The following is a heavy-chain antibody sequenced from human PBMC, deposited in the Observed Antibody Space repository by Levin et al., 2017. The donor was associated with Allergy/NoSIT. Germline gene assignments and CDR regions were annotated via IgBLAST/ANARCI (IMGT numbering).Heavy chain of an antibody. CDR2: IYPGDSDT. CDR3: ARLSDQYGYGSPFDY. V-gene: IGHV5-51*01. Sequence: GESLKISCKGSGYSFSSYWIDWVRQMPGKGLEWMGIIYPGDSDTRYSPSFQGQVTISADKSISTASLQLSSLKASDTAMYYCARLSDQYGYGSPFDYWGQGTLVTVSS. CDR1: GYSFSSYW. D-gene: IGHD5-18*01. J-gene: IGHJ4*02.